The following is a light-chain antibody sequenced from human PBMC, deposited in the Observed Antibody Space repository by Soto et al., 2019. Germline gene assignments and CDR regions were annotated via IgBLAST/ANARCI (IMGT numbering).Light chain of an antibody. J-gene: IGKJ1*01. CDR3: QQYNSYPLT. V-gene: IGKV1-5*03. CDR2: KAS. CDR1: QSISSW. Sequence: DIPMTQSPSTLSASVGDRVTITCRASQSISSWLAWYQQKPGKPPKLLIYKASSLDSGVPSTFSGSGSGTEFTLTISSLQPDDSATYYCQQYNSYPLTFGQGTKVEI.